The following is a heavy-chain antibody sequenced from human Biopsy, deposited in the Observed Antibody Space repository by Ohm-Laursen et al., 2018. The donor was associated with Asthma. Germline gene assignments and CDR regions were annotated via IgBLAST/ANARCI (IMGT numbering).Heavy chain of an antibody. D-gene: IGHD1-7*01. CDR1: EYTFSDSW. Sequence: ESLRISCKASEYTFSDSWIGWVRQMPGKGLEWMGIIFAANSETKYSPSFQGQVTISADMSISTAFLQWSSLKASDTAIYYCARFIDGTFFVDYWGQETLVTVSS. J-gene: IGHJ4*02. CDR3: ARFIDGTFFVDY. V-gene: IGHV5-51*01. CDR2: IFAANSET.